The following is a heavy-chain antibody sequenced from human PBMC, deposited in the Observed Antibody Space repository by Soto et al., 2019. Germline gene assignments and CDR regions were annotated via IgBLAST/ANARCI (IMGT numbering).Heavy chain of an antibody. V-gene: IGHV2-5*02. Sequence: QISLKESGPPLVQPTQTLTLTCTLSGFSLSTSGVGVGWIRQPPGKALEWLALIYWDDDKRYSPSLKSRLTITKYTSQNQVVLTMTNMDPVDTATYYCAHIIVEMTNWSLDSWGQGTLVTVSS. J-gene: IGHJ4*02. D-gene: IGHD1-1*01. CDR1: GFSLSTSGVG. CDR2: IYWDDDK. CDR3: AHIIVEMTNWSLDS.